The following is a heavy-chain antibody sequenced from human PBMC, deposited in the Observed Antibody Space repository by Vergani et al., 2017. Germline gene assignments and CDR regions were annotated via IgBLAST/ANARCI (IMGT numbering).Heavy chain of an antibody. CDR3: ARVLWDYDAFDI. CDR2: IWYDGSNK. V-gene: IGHV3-33*01. CDR1: GFTFSSYG. J-gene: IGHJ3*02. D-gene: IGHD3/OR15-3a*01. Sequence: QVQLVESGGGVVQPGRSLRLSCAASGFTFSSYGMHWVRQAPGKGLEWVAVIWYDGSNKYYADSVKGRFTISRDNSKNMLYLQMNSLRAEDTAVYYCARVLWDYDAFDIWGQGTMVTVSS.